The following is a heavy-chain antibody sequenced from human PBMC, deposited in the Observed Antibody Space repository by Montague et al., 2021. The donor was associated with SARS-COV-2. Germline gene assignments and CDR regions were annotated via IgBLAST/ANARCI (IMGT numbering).Heavy chain of an antibody. V-gene: IGHV4-34*01. Sequence: SETLSLTCAVYGGSFSDNYWSWIRKPPGKGLEWIGEINHRGTSNYNPSLKSRVSISVDTSKNQFSLYLSSVTAADTAVYYCARGRQPCNLIVMGMTGGEYYFDYWGQGTLVTVSS. D-gene: IGHD1-14*01. J-gene: IGHJ4*02. CDR2: INHRGTS. CDR3: ARGRQPCNLIVMGMTGGEYYFDY. CDR1: GGSFSDNY.